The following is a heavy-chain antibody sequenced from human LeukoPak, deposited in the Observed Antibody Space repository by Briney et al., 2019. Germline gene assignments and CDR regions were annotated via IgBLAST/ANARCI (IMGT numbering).Heavy chain of an antibody. Sequence: SETLSLTCTVSGGSISSYYWGWIRQPPGKGLEWIGSIYYSGSTYYNPSLKSRVTISVDTSKNQFSLKLSSVTAADTAVYYCARALDFWSDPYYYGMDVWGQGTTVTVSS. V-gene: IGHV4-39*01. D-gene: IGHD3-3*01. CDR2: IYYSGST. CDR1: GGSISSYY. J-gene: IGHJ6*02. CDR3: ARALDFWSDPYYYGMDV.